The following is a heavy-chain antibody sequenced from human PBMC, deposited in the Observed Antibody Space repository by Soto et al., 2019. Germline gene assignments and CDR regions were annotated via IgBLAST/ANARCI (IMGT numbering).Heavy chain of an antibody. D-gene: IGHD3-3*01. V-gene: IGHV3-48*02. J-gene: IGHJ6*02. Sequence: GGSLRLSCAASGFTFSSYSMNWVRQAPGKGLEWVSYISSSSSTIYYADSVKGRFTISRDNAKNSLYLQMNSLRDEDTAVYYWARARRVGVVIIDYYYYGMDVWGQGTTVTVSS. CDR3: ARARRVGVVIIDYYYYGMDV. CDR1: GFTFSSYS. CDR2: ISSSSSTI.